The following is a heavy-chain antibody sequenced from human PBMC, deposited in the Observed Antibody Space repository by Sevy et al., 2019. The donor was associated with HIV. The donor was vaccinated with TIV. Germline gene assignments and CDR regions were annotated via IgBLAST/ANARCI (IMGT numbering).Heavy chain of an antibody. J-gene: IGHJ6*02. CDR2: TYYRSKWYN. CDR3: ARDHRYCSGGSCYRSYYYGMDV. CDR1: GDSVSSNSAA. D-gene: IGHD2-15*01. Sequence: QTLSLTCAISGDSVSSNSAAWNWIRQSPSRGLEWLGRTYYRSKWYNDYAVSVKSRITINPDTSKNQFSLQLNSVTPEDTAVYYCARDHRYCSGGSCYRSYYYGMDVWGQGTTVTVSS. V-gene: IGHV6-1*01.